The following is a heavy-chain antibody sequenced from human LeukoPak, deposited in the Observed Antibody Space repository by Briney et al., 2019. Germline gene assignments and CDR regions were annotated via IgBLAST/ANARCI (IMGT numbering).Heavy chain of an antibody. CDR3: AKQSLYDSSGHFHY. D-gene: IGHD3-22*01. CDR1: GFTFSSYA. Sequence: PAGGSLRLSCAASGFTFSSYAMTWVRQAPGKGLEWVSTITGSSGYTYYADSVKGRFTISRDNSKNTLFLRMNSLRAEDTAVYFCAKQSLYDSSGHFHYWGQGTLVTVSS. V-gene: IGHV3-23*01. CDR2: ITGSSGYT. J-gene: IGHJ4*02.